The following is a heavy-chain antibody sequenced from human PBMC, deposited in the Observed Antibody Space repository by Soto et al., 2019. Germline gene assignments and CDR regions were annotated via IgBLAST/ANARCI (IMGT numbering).Heavy chain of an antibody. CDR3: ARAIVATDGGY. CDR1: GYTFTSYY. J-gene: IGHJ4*02. D-gene: IGHD5-12*01. V-gene: IGHV1-46*03. Sequence: GASVKVSCKASGYTFTSYYMHWVRQAPGQGLEWMGIINPSGSSTSYAQKFQGRVTMTRDTSTSTVYMELSSLRSEDTAVYYCARAIVATDGGYWGQGTLVIVSS. CDR2: INPSGSST.